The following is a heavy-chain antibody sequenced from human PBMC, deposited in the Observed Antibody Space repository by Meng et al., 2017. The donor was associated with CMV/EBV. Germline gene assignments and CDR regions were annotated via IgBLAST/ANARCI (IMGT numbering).Heavy chain of an antibody. CDR1: GFTFRNYA. D-gene: IGHD1-26*01. Sequence: SGFTFRNYAMSWVRQAPGRGLEWVSGIDGSGSFTKYADSVKGRFTISRDNSKSTLDLQMNSLRAEDTALYYCAKALPSSGTYLFDFDYWGQGTLVTVSS. J-gene: IGHJ4*02. CDR3: AKALPSSGTYLFDFDY. CDR2: IDGSGSFT. V-gene: IGHV3-23*01.